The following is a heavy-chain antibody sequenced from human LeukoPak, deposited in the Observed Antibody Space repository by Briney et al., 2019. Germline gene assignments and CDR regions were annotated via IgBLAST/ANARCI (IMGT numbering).Heavy chain of an antibody. CDR1: GYTFTSYG. CDR2: ISAYNGNT. J-gene: IGHJ4*02. V-gene: IGHV1-18*01. D-gene: IGHD4-23*01. Sequence: ASVKVSCKAPGYTFTSYGISWVRQAPGQGLEWMGWISAYNGNTNYAQKLQGRVTMTTDTSTSTAYMELRSLRSDDTAVYYCARGLYSHDYGGKEADYWGQGTLVTVSS. CDR3: ARGLYSHDYGGKEADY.